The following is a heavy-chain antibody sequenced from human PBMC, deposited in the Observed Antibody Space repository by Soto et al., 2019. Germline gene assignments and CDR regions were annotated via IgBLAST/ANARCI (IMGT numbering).Heavy chain of an antibody. CDR1: TGSITSCDYF. D-gene: IGHD2-15*01. CDR3: AGVVVGATRQTGSDH. Sequence: QLLESGPGLVKPSETLSLTCTVSTGSITSCDYFWGWIRQPPGKGLEFIGSMHSSGGTSYSPSLKRRVSITMDKSKNRASLKLTSVTNADTAVYFCAGVVVGATRQTGSDHWGQGTLVTVS. CDR2: MHSSGGT. V-gene: IGHV4-39*01. J-gene: IGHJ4*02.